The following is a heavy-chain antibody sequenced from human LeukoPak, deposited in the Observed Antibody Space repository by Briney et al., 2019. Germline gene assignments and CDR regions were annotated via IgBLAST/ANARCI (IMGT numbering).Heavy chain of an antibody. J-gene: IGHJ4*02. CDR3: AKTRPLDSSSWSHGDY. CDR1: RFTFSNFA. CDR2: ISGSADST. D-gene: IGHD6-13*01. Sequence: GGSLRLSCAASRFTFSNFAMNWVRQAPGKGLEWGSAISGSADSTYYGDSVKGRFTISRDNSKNTLYLQMNSLRAEDTAVYYCAKTRPLDSSSWSHGDYWGQGTLVTVSS. V-gene: IGHV3-23*01.